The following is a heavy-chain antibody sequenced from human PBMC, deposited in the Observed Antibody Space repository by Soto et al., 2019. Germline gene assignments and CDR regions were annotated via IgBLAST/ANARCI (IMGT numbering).Heavy chain of an antibody. D-gene: IGHD6-13*01. Sequence: GASVKVSCKASGYTFTSYAMHWVRQAPGQRLEWMGWINAGNGNTKYSQKFQGRVTITRDTSASTAYMELSSLRSEDTAVYYCANGPSSSWYSPTVYYGMDVWGQGTTVTVSS. J-gene: IGHJ6*02. V-gene: IGHV1-3*01. CDR1: GYTFTSYA. CDR3: ANGPSSSWYSPTVYYGMDV. CDR2: INAGNGNT.